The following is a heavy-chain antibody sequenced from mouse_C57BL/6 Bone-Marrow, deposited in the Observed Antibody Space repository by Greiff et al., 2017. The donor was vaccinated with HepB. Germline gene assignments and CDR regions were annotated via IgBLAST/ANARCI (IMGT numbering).Heavy chain of an antibody. CDR1: GFSFNTYA. Sequence: EVQLVESGGGLVQPKGSLKLSCAASGFSFNTYAMNWVRQAPGKGLEWVARIRTKSNNNATYYAVSVKDRLTISRDDSESMLYLQMNNLKTEDTAMYYCGRIRRFAYWGQGTLVTVSA. CDR3: GRIRRFAY. V-gene: IGHV10-1*01. J-gene: IGHJ3*01. CDR2: IRTKSNNNAT.